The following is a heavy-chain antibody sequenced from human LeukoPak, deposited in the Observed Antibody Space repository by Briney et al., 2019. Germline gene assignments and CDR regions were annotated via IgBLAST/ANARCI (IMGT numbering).Heavy chain of an antibody. J-gene: IGHJ4*02. CDR2: ISSSSSTI. CDR1: GFTFSSYS. CDR3: ARGFHDDFWSGYYFDY. V-gene: IGHV3-48*01. Sequence: GGSLRLSCAASGFTFSSYSMNWVRQAPGKGLEWVSYISSSSSTIYYADSVKGRFTISRDNAKNSLYLQMNSLRAEDTAVYYCARGFHDDFWSGYYFDYWGQGTLVTVSS. D-gene: IGHD3-3*01.